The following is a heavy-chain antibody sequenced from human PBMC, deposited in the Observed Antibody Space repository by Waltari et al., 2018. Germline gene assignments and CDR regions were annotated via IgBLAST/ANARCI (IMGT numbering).Heavy chain of an antibody. CDR3: ARDLGSSSSFPD. J-gene: IGHJ4*02. D-gene: IGHD6-6*01. V-gene: IGHV4-4*07. CDR2: IYTSGST. Sequence: QVQLQESGPGLVQPSETLSLTCTVSGGSLSSHYWGCTRQPAGKGLEWIGRIYTSGSTNYNPSLKSRVTMSVDTSKNQFSLKLSSVTAADTAVYYCARDLGSSSSFPDWGRGTLVTVSS. CDR1: GGSLSSHY.